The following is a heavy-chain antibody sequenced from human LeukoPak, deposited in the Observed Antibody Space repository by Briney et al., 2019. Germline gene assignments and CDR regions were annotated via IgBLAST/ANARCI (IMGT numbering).Heavy chain of an antibody. CDR3: ARDRLAYCGSDCYWVY. D-gene: IGHD2-21*02. V-gene: IGHV1-18*01. Sequence: ASVKVSCKASGYTFTSYGISWVRQAPGQGLEWMGWISAYNGNTNYAQKLQGRVTMTTDTSTSTAYMELRSLRSDDTAVYYCARDRLAYCGSDCYWVYGGQGTLVTVSS. CDR2: ISAYNGNT. J-gene: IGHJ4*02. CDR1: GYTFTSYG.